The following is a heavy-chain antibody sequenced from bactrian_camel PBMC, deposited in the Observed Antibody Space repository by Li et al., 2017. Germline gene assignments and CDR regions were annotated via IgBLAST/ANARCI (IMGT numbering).Heavy chain of an antibody. D-gene: IGHD3*01. V-gene: IGHV3S40*01. CDR1: GYTAGSPC. CDR2: ISSLGALT. J-gene: IGHJ4*01. Sequence: VQLVESGGGSVETGGSLRLSCVVSGYTAGSPCMAWFRQAPGKGLEWVSSISSLGALTYYADSVKGQFTISRDNAKNTVYLQMNSLKPEDTAVYYCVRGWDDDTWSFNYWGQGTQVTVS. CDR3: VRGWDDDTWSFNY.